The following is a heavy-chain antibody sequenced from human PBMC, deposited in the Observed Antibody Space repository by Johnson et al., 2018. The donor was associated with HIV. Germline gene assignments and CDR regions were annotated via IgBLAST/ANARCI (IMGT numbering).Heavy chain of an antibody. CDR3: ARDRWGSSMRSDAFDI. CDR2: INQDGSEK. V-gene: IGHV3-7*05. D-gene: IGHD3-16*01. CDR1: GFTFTSYW. J-gene: IGHJ3*02. Sequence: VQLVESGGGLVQPGGSLRLSCAASGFTFTSYWMSWVRQAPGKGLEWVANINQDGSEKYYVDSVKGRFTSSRDNAKNSLYLQMSSLRAEDTAVYYCARDRWGSSMRSDAFDIWGQWTMVTVSS.